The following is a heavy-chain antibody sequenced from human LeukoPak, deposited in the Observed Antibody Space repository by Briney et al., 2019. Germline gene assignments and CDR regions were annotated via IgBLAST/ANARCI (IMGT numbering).Heavy chain of an antibody. CDR1: GYTFTSYY. CDR3: ARDIVGASYYYYGMDV. J-gene: IGHJ6*02. CDR2: INSSGGST. Sequence: GASVKVSCKASGYTFTSYYMHWVRQAPGQGLEWMGIINSSGGSTSYAQKFQGRVTMTRDTSTSTVYMELSSLRSEDTAVYYCARDIVGASYYYYGMDVWGQGTTVTVSS. V-gene: IGHV1-46*01. D-gene: IGHD1-26*01.